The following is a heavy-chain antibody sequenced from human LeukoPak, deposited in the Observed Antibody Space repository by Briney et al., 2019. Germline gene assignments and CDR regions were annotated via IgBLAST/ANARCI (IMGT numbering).Heavy chain of an antibody. D-gene: IGHD3-10*01. V-gene: IGHV4-38-2*02. CDR3: ARDQMTYNYGSRNFFDP. CDR1: GYSISSGYF. CDR2: MYHSGST. J-gene: IGHJ5*02. Sequence: SETLSLTCTVSGYSISSGYFWGWIRQPPEKGLEWIGSMYHSGSTYYNPSLKSRVTISVDTSTNQFSLKLSSVTAADTAVYYCARDQMTYNYGSRNFFDPWGQGTLVTVSS.